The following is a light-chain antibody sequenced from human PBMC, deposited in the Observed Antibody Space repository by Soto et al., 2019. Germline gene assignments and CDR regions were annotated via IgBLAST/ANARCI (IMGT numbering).Light chain of an antibody. J-gene: IGLJ2*01. V-gene: IGLV1-44*01. CDR3: TAWDDSLNAVL. CDR1: SSNIGSNT. Sequence: QSVLSQPPSASGTPGQRVTISCSGSSSNIGSNTVNWYHQLPGTAPKVLIYNNNQRPSVVPDRFSGSKSGTSASLAISGLQSEDAADYYCTAWDDSLNAVLFGGGTKVTVL. CDR2: NNN.